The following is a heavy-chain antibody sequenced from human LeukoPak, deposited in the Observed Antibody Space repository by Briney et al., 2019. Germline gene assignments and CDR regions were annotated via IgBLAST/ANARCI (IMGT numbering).Heavy chain of an antibody. CDR1: GGTFSSFA. J-gene: IGHJ4*02. V-gene: IGHV1-69*10. D-gene: IGHD3-10*01. Sequence: SVKVSCKASGGTFSSFAVSWVRQAPGQGLEWMGGIIPILGVANYAQKFQGRVTITADTSTSTAYMKLSSMRFEDTAVYYCARERGEYYFDYWGQGTLVTVSS. CDR2: IIPILGVA. CDR3: ARERGEYYFDY.